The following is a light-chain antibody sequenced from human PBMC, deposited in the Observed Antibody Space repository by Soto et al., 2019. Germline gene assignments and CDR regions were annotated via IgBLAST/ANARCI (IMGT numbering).Light chain of an antibody. Sequence: EIVLTQSPGTLSLSPGERATLSGRASQSVSSSYLAWYQQKPGQAPRLLIYGASSRATGIPDRFSGSGSGTAFTLTTSSLGPADFAVYYCQIYGSSLWTFGQGTKVEIK. CDR1: QSVSSSY. CDR3: QIYGSSLWT. CDR2: GAS. J-gene: IGKJ1*01. V-gene: IGKV3-20*01.